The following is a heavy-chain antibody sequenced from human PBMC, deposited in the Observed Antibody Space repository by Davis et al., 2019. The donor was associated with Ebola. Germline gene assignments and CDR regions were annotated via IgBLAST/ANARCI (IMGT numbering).Heavy chain of an antibody. D-gene: IGHD5-12*01. Sequence: ASVKVSCKASGYIFTGYYVHWVRQAPGQGLEWMGWINPKSGATNYAQKFQGRVTMTRDTSISTVYMEVSRLRSDDTAIYYCARDSGGYDYLDYWGLGTLVTVSS. CDR3: ARDSGGYDYLDY. J-gene: IGHJ4*02. CDR2: INPKSGAT. CDR1: GYIFTGYY. V-gene: IGHV1-2*02.